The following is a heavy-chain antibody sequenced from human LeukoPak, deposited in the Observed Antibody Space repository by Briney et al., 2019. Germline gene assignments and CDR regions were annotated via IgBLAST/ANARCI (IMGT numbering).Heavy chain of an antibody. CDR1: GFTFSSYV. J-gene: IGHJ4*02. CDR3: AKEGYYYGSGSYTGFDY. CDR2: ISGSGGST. V-gene: IGHV3-23*01. D-gene: IGHD3-10*01. Sequence: GGPLRLSCAASGFTFSSYVMSWVRQAPGKGLEWVSTISGSGGSTYYPDSVKGRFTISRDNSKNTLYLQMNSLRAEDTAVYYCAKEGYYYGSGSYTGFDYWGQGTLVTVSS.